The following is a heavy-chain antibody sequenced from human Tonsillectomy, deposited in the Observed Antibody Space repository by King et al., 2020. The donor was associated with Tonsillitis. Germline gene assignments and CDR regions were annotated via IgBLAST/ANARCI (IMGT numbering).Heavy chain of an antibody. J-gene: IGHJ3*02. V-gene: IGHV3-9*01. CDR2: ISWNSGSI. CDR3: AKDRSGYDLSATDAFDI. Sequence: QLVQSGGGLVQPGRSLRLSCVASGFTFDDYAMHWVRQAPGKGLEWVSGISWNSGSIGYADSVKGRFTISRDNAKNSLYLQMNSLRAEDTALYYCAKDRSGYDLSATDAFDIWGQGTMVTVSS. CDR1: GFTFDDYA. D-gene: IGHD5-12*01.